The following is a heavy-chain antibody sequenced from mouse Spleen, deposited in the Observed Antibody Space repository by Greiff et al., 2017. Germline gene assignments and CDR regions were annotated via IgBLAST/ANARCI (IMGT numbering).Heavy chain of an antibody. V-gene: IGHV1-9*01. J-gene: IGHJ4*01. CDR2: ILPGSGST. Sequence: QVQLQQSGAELMKPGASVKLSCKATGYTFTGYWIEWVKQRPGHGLEWIGEILPGSGSTNYNEKFKGKATFTADTSSNTAYMQLSSLTTEDSAIYYCARLWLRRTGYYYAMDYWGQGTSVTVSS. D-gene: IGHD2-2*01. CDR1: GYTFTGYW. CDR3: ARLWLRRTGYYYAMDY.